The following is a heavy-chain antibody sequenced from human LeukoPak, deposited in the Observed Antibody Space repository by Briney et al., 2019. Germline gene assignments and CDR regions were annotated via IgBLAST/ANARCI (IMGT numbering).Heavy chain of an antibody. V-gene: IGHV4-61*08. CDR1: GGSISSGGYY. CDR3: ARAPTMVRGVITTFDY. CDR2: IYYSGST. J-gene: IGHJ4*02. D-gene: IGHD3-10*01. Sequence: SETLSLTCTVSGGSISSGGYYWSWIRQPPGKGLEWIGYIYYSGSTNYNPSLKSRVTISVDTSKNQFSLKLSSVTAADTAVYYCARAPTMVRGVITTFDYWGQGTLVTVSS.